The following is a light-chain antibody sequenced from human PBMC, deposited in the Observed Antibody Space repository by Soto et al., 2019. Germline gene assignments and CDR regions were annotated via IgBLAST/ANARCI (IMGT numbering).Light chain of an antibody. Sequence: QLVLTQPPSVSGAPGQRVTISCTGSTSNIGAGFDVHWYQHLPGTAPKLLIYGNTDRPSGVPDRFSGSKSGTSASLAITGLQAEDEADYYCQSYDSSLNDYVVFGGGTKLTVL. V-gene: IGLV1-40*01. CDR3: QSYDSSLNDYVV. CDR2: GNT. J-gene: IGLJ2*01. CDR1: TSNIGAGFD.